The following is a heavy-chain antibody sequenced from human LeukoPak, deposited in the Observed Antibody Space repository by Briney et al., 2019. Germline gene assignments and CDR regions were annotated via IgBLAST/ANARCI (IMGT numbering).Heavy chain of an antibody. CDR3: AKDQGQNYDSSGYYFKAHDAFDI. CDR1: GFTFSSYA. CDR2: ISGSGGST. J-gene: IGHJ3*02. D-gene: IGHD3-22*01. V-gene: IGHV3-23*01. Sequence: GGSLRLSCAASGFTFSSYAMSWVRQAPGKGLEWVSAISGSGGSTYYADSVKGRFTISRDNSKNTLYLQTNSLRAEDTAVYYCAKDQGQNYDSSGYYFKAHDAFDIWGQGTMVTVSS.